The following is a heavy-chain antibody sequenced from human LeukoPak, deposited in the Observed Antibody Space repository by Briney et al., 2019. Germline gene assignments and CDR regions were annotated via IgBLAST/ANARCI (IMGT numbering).Heavy chain of an antibody. CDR3: AKEGRITIFGVVKITTLYDY. CDR1: GFTFSDYY. CDR2: ISSSGSTI. V-gene: IGHV3-11*04. D-gene: IGHD3-3*01. Sequence: PGGSLRLSCAASGFTFSDYYMSWIRQAPGKGLEWVSYISSSGSTIYYADSVKGRFTISRDNAKNSLYLQMNSLRAEETAVYYCAKEGRITIFGVVKITTLYDYWGQGTLVTVSS. J-gene: IGHJ4*02.